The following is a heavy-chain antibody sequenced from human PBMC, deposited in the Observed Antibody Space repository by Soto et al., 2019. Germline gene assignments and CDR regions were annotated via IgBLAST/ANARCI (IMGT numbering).Heavy chain of an antibody. CDR2: INPNSGGT. V-gene: IGHV1-2*04. CDR3: AREQSGYSGYDRQYYYGMDV. J-gene: IGHJ6*02. D-gene: IGHD5-12*01. Sequence: ASLKVSCKSSGYPFTGYYMHWVRQAPGQGLEWMGWINPNSGGTNYAQKFQGWVTMTRDTSISTAYMELSRLRSDDTAVYYCAREQSGYSGYDRQYYYGMDVWGQGTTVTVSS. CDR1: GYPFTGYY.